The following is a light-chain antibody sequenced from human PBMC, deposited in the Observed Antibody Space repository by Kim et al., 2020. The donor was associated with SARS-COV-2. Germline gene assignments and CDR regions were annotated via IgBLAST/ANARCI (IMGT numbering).Light chain of an antibody. J-gene: IGKJ4*01. V-gene: IGKV3-11*01. CDR2: DVS. Sequence: PEDTATLACRASQSVSDQLAWYQQKPGQAPMLLIHDVSNRATGIPARFSGSGSGTDFTLTNSSVEPEDFAVYYCQQRDSWPLTFGGGTKVDIK. CDR3: QQRDSWPLT. CDR1: QSVSDQ.